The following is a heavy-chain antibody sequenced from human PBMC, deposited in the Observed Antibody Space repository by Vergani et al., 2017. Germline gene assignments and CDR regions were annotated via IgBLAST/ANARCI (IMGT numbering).Heavy chain of an antibody. V-gene: IGHV3-21*01. Sequence: EVQLLESGGGLVQPGGSLRLSCAASGFTFSSYSMNWVRQAPGKGLEWVSSISSSSSYIYYADSVKGRFTISRDNAKNSLYLQMNSLRAEDTAVYYCARDVRDSITMVREDYWGQGTLVTVSS. CDR1: GFTFSSYS. CDR2: ISSSSSYI. J-gene: IGHJ4*02. CDR3: ARDVRDSITMVREDY. D-gene: IGHD3-10*01.